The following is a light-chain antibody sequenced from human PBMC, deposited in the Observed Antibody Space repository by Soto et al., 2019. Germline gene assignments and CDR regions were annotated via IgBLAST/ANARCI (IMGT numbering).Light chain of an antibody. CDR2: NVS. Sequence: QSLLTHPASVSGSPGQSITISCPGTSIDVVCHNSVSWYQHHPGKAPKLMIYNVSNRPSGVSNRFSGSKSGNTASLTISVLLVEDEADYYSTSYTSSSTYAFGAGTKFTVL. CDR1: SIDVVCHNS. CDR3: TSYTSSSTYA. J-gene: IGLJ1*01. V-gene: IGLV2-14*03.